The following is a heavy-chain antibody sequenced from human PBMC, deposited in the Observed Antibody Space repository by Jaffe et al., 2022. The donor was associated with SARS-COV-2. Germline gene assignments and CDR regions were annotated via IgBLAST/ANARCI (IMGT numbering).Heavy chain of an antibody. V-gene: IGHV4-34*01. CDR1: GGSFSGYY. CDR3: ARVRITMVRGYNWFDP. D-gene: IGHD3-10*01. J-gene: IGHJ5*02. Sequence: QVQLQQWGAGLLKPSETLSLTCAVYGGSFSGYYWSWIRQPPGKGLEWIGEINHSGSTNYNPSLKSRVTISVDTSKNQFSLKLSSVTAADTAVYYCARVRITMVRGYNWFDPWGQGTLVTVSS. CDR2: INHSGST.